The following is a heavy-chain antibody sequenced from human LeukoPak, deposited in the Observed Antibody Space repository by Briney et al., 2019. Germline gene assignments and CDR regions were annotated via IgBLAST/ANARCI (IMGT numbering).Heavy chain of an antibody. CDR3: ARDRGEQWDWFDP. Sequence: ASVKVSCKASGGTFSSYAISWVRQAPGQGLEWMGGIIPIFGTANYAQKFQGRVTITADESTSTAYMELSSLRSEDTAVYYCARDRGEQWDWFDPWGQGTLVTVSS. CDR2: IIPIFGTA. V-gene: IGHV1-69*01. CDR1: GGTFSSYA. D-gene: IGHD1-26*01. J-gene: IGHJ5*02.